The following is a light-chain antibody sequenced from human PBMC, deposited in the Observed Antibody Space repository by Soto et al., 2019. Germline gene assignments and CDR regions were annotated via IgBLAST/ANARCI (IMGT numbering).Light chain of an antibody. CDR2: DAS. V-gene: IGKV1-5*01. CDR3: QQYNSYST. J-gene: IGKJ1*01. CDR1: QSISSW. Sequence: DIQMNKSPSTLSASVGDRVTITCRASQSISSWLAWYQQKPGKAPKLLIYDASSLESGVPSRFSGSGSGTEFTLTISSLQPDDFATYYCQQYNSYSTFGQGTKVDIK.